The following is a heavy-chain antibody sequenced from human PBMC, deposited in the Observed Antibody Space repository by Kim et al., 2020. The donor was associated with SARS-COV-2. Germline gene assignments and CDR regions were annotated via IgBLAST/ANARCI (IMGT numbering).Heavy chain of an antibody. CDR3: ARDFEWGIAAATDAFDI. CDR2: ISYDGSNK. V-gene: IGHV3-33*05. D-gene: IGHD6-13*01. J-gene: IGHJ3*02. Sequence: GGSLRLSCAASGFTFSSYGMHWVRQAPGKGLEWVAVISYDGSNKYYADSVKGRFTISRDNSKNTLYLQMNSLRAEDTAVYYCARDFEWGIAAATDAFDIWGQGTMVTVSS. CDR1: GFTFSSYG.